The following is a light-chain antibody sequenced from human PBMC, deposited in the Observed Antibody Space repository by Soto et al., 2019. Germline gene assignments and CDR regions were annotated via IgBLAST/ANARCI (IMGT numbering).Light chain of an antibody. J-gene: IGKJ1*01. CDR3: QQYGSSGT. CDR2: DAS. CDR1: QSVSKY. Sequence: EVVFTQSPSTLSLSPGERATLSCRASQSVSKYLGWYQQKPGQAPRLLIYDASDRATGIPDRFSGSGSGTDFTLTISRLEPEDFAVYYCQQYGSSGTFGQGTKVDIK. V-gene: IGKV3-20*01.